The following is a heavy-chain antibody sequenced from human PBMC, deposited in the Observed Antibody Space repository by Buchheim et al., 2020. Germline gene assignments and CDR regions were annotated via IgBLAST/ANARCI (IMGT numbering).Heavy chain of an antibody. CDR1: GFTFSSYS. D-gene: IGHD6-19*01. Sequence: EVQLVESGGGLVKPGGSLRLSCAASGFTFSSYSMNWVRQAPGKGLEWVSSISSSSSYIYYADSVKGRFTISRDNAKNSLYLQMNSLRAEDTAVYYCARLALAVAGYWYFDLWGRDTL. J-gene: IGHJ2*01. CDR3: ARLALAVAGYWYFDL. CDR2: ISSSSSYI. V-gene: IGHV3-21*01.